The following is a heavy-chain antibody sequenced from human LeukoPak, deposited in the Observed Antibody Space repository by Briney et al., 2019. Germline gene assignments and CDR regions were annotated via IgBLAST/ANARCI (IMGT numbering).Heavy chain of an antibody. J-gene: IGHJ3*02. Sequence: GSLRLSCAASGFTFSSYAMSWVRQAPGKGLEWVSAISGSGGSTYYADSVKGRFTISRDNSRSTLYLQMNSLRAEDTAVYYCAKRPSYYDNSADGFDIWGQGTMVTVSS. CDR3: AKRPSYYDNSADGFDI. CDR1: GFTFSSYA. V-gene: IGHV3-23*01. CDR2: ISGSGGST. D-gene: IGHD3-22*01.